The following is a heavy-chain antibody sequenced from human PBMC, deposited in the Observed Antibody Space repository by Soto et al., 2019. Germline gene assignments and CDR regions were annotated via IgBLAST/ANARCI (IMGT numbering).Heavy chain of an antibody. CDR2: ITATSAAT. CDR3: AKDGARTGYHRFDC. D-gene: IGHD3-9*01. Sequence: GGSLRLSCAASGFTFSNYAMTWVRQAPGKGLEWVSTITATSAATYYADSVKGRFTISRDNSENTLYLQMNSLRAEDTAVYYCAKDGARTGYHRFDCWGQGTLVTVSS. J-gene: IGHJ4*02. V-gene: IGHV3-23*01. CDR1: GFTFSNYA.